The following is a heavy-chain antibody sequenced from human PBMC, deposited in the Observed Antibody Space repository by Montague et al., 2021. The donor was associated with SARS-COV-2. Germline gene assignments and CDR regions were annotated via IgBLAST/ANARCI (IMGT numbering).Heavy chain of an antibody. D-gene: IGHD3-10*01. Sequence: SETLSLTCTVSGYSINSNYYWGWIRQPPGKGLEWIGCSYHSGTTHYHPSLKSRGTISLDTSNNHFPLKVTSVTAADTAVYYCARAPYYGPGKPYQFDYWGRGTLVTVSS. CDR1: GYSINSNYY. J-gene: IGHJ4*02. V-gene: IGHV4-38-2*02. CDR2: SYHSGTT. CDR3: ARAPYYGPGKPYQFDY.